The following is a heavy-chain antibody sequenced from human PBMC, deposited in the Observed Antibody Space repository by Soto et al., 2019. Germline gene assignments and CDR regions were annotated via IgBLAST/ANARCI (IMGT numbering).Heavy chain of an antibody. CDR3: AREGGIVVVPAAIGDAFDI. Sequence: QVQLVQSGAEVKKPGASVKVSCKASGYTFTSYYMHWVRQAPGQGLEWMGTINPSGGSTSYAQKFQGRVTMTRDTSTSTVYMELSSLRSEDTAVYYCAREGGIVVVPAAIGDAFDIWGQGTMVTVSS. D-gene: IGHD2-2*02. J-gene: IGHJ3*02. CDR2: INPSGGST. V-gene: IGHV1-46*01. CDR1: GYTFTSYY.